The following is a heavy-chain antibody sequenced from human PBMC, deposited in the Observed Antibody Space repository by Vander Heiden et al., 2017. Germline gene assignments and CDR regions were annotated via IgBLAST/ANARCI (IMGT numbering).Heavy chain of an antibody. CDR2: IGSKAYGGTT. D-gene: IGHD3-22*01. CDR1: GFTFGVYA. CDR3: SLKYYYDSSGFSHFDY. J-gene: IGHJ4*02. V-gene: IGHV3-49*05. Sequence: QLVESGGGLVKPGRSLRLSCTASGFTFGVYAMSWFRQAPGKGLEWVGFIGSKAYGGTTEYAASVKGRFTISRDDSKSIAYLQMNSLKTEDTAVYYCSLKYYYDSSGFSHFDYWGQGTLVTVSS.